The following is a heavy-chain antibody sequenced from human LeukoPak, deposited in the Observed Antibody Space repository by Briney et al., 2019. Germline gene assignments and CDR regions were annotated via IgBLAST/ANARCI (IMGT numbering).Heavy chain of an antibody. V-gene: IGHV3-33*01. CDR2: IWYDGSNK. D-gene: IGHD2-15*01. CDR1: GFAFSSYG. CDR3: ARDRTRDCSGGSCYRHYFDY. Sequence: GGSLRLSCAVSGFAFSSYGMHWVRQAPGEGLEWVAVIWYDGSNKYYADSVRGRFTISRDNSKNTLYLLMNSLRAEDSAVYYCARDRTRDCSGGSCYRHYFDYWGQGTLVSVSS. J-gene: IGHJ4*02.